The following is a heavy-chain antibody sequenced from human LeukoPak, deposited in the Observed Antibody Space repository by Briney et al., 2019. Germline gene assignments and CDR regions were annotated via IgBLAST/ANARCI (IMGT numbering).Heavy chain of an antibody. Sequence: GRSLRLSCAASGFTFSSYGMHWVRQAPGKGLEWVAVISYDGSNKYYADSVKGRFTISRDNSKNTLYLQMNSLRAEDTAVYYCAKGCPGDWNDDRGVPDYYYGMDVWGQGTTVTVSS. D-gene: IGHD1-1*01. V-gene: IGHV3-30*18. CDR2: ISYDGSNK. J-gene: IGHJ6*02. CDR1: GFTFSSYG. CDR3: AKGCPGDWNDDRGVPDYYYGMDV.